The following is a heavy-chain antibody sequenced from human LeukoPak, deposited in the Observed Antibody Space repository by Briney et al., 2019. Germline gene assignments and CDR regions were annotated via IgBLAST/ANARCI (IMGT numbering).Heavy chain of an antibody. V-gene: IGHV3-20*04. CDR3: ARDTYYDFWSGIRSAVFVRIPAGWFDP. CDR2: FNWSCGST. CDR1: GFTFSSYS. J-gene: IGHJ5*02. D-gene: IGHD3-3*01. Sequence: GVSLTLSCTASGFTFSSYSMNWVRQAPGKALEWVSGFNWSCGSTGYADYVKVRFTISRDYAKNSLYLQMNSMRAEDTALYYCARDTYYDFWSGIRSAVFVRIPAGWFDPWGQGTLVTVSS.